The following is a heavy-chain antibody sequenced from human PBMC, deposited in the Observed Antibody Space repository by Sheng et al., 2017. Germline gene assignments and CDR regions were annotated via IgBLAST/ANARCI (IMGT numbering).Heavy chain of an antibody. Sequence: EVQLLESGGGLVQPGGSLRLSCAASGFTFSSYAMSWVRQAPGKGLEWVSAISGSGGSTYYADSVKGRFTISRDNSKNTLYLQMNSLRAEDTAVYYCASLGGWLQFGFDYWGQGTLVTVSS. J-gene: IGHJ4*02. D-gene: IGHD5-12*01. CDR3: ASLGGWLQFGFDY. CDR2: ISGSGGST. V-gene: IGHV3-23*01. CDR1: GFTFSSYA.